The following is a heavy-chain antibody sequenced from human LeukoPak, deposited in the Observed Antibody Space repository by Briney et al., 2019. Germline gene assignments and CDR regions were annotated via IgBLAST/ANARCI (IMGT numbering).Heavy chain of an antibody. V-gene: IGHV1-69*13. CDR2: IIPIFGTA. J-gene: IGHJ3*02. CDR3: AREEREYCGGDCNDAFDI. D-gene: IGHD2-21*02. Sequence: ASVKVSCKASGGTFSSYAISWVRQAPGQGLEWMGGIIPIFGTANYAQKFQGRVTITADESTSTAYMELSSLRSEDTAVYYCAREEREYCGGDCNDAFDIWGQGTMVAVSS. CDR1: GGTFSSYA.